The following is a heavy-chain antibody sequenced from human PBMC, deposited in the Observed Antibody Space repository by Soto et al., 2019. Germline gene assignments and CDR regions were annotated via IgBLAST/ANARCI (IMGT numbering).Heavy chain of an antibody. J-gene: IGHJ4*02. Sequence: EVQLLESGGGLVQPGGSLRLSCAASGFTFSSYAMSWVRQAPGKGLEWVSAISGSGISTYYPDSLKGRFTISRDNSENTLFLQMHSLRAEDTAVYYCAKRYGSGSYVDHWGQGTLVIDSS. CDR3: AKRYGSGSYVDH. CDR2: ISGSGIST. CDR1: GFTFSSYA. V-gene: IGHV3-23*01. D-gene: IGHD3-10*01.